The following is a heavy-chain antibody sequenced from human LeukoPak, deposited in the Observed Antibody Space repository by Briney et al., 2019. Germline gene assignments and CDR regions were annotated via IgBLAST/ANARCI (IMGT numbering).Heavy chain of an antibody. V-gene: IGHV3-30*10. Sequence: GGSLTLLCAAWIFTLSSYPVHGPRRARDKAREGVAVISYEGSNKYCTDSVKALFTISRHNSKNTLYLQMNSLRAADTAVYYCARGVYYHNWGQGTLVTASS. CDR1: IFTLSSYP. CDR3: ARGVYYHN. CDR2: ISYEGSNK. J-gene: IGHJ4*02. D-gene: IGHD3-9*01.